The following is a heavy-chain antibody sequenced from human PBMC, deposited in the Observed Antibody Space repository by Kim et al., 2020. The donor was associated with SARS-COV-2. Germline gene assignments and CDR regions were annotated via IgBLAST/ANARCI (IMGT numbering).Heavy chain of an antibody. CDR3: TRGYTYRDD. Sequence: GGSLRLSCAASGFIFSNSWMHWVRQAPGKGLVWVSRINADGTKTNYADSVKGRFTISRDNAKNTLYLQMNSLRDEDTAVYYCTRGYTYRDDWGQGTLVTVSS. V-gene: IGHV3-74*01. J-gene: IGHJ4*02. D-gene: IGHD5-18*01. CDR2: INADGTKT. CDR1: GFIFSNSW.